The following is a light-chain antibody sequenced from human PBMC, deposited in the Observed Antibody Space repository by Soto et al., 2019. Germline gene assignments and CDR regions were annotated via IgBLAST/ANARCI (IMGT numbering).Light chain of an antibody. CDR1: QSVSNS. V-gene: IGKV3-20*01. CDR3: QHSRTSPIT. CDR2: GER. J-gene: IGKJ3*01. Sequence: EIVLTQSPGTLSLSPGERATLSCRASQSVSNSLVWYQQQPGQAPRLVSYGERGRAPGIPDRFSSDGYETDFTLTMRRLEPEDYAVYFCQHSRTSPITFGTGTKVDVK.